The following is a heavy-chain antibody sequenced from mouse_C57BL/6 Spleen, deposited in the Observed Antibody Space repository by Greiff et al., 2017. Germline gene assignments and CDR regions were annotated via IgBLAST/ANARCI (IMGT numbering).Heavy chain of an antibody. CDR2: IYPGSGST. Sequence: QVQLQQSGAELVKPGASVKMSCKASGYTFTSYWITWVKQRPGQGLEWIGDIYPGSGSTNYNEKFKSKATLTVDTSSSTAYMQLSSLTCEDSAVYYWARPHYYGNYFDYWGQGTTLTVSS. J-gene: IGHJ2*01. CDR3: ARPHYYGNYFDY. D-gene: IGHD2-1*01. V-gene: IGHV1-55*01. CDR1: GYTFTSYW.